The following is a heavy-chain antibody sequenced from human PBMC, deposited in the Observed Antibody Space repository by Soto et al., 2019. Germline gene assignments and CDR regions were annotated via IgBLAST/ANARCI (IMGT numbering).Heavy chain of an antibody. CDR3: ARLHLGYCSGGSCYRYFDL. J-gene: IGHJ2*01. D-gene: IGHD2-15*01. Sequence: QVTLKESGPVLVKPTETLTLTCTVSGFSLSNARMGVSWIRQPPGKALEWLAHIFSNDEKSYSTSLKSRLTISKDTSKSQVVLTMTKMDPVDTATYYCARLHLGYCSGGSCYRYFDLWGRGTLVTVSS. V-gene: IGHV2-26*01. CDR1: GFSLSNARMG. CDR2: IFSNDEK.